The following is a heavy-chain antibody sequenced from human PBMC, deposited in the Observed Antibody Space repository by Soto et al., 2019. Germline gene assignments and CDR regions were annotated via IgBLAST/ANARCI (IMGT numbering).Heavy chain of an antibody. V-gene: IGHV1-3*01. CDR1: GFTFTNYV. CDR2: IHAGNGNT. J-gene: IGHJ4*02. D-gene: IGHD2-15*01. Sequence: WASVKVSCKTFGFTFTNYVLFWVRQAPGQRLEWVGWIHAGNGNTESSEKFQGRVTLTTDTSASTAYMELSSLRSEDTALYYCASDVFYHHRPASPSHLFDFWGQGSLVTVSS. CDR3: ASDVFYHHRPASPSHLFDF.